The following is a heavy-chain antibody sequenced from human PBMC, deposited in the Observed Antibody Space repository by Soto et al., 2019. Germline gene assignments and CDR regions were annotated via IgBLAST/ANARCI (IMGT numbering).Heavy chain of an antibody. Sequence: QTLSLTCAISGDGVSSNGAAWNWIRQSPSRGLEWLGRTYYRSQWLNDYADSVKSRITIKPDTSKNQFSLELDSVTPEDTAVYYCAREEGYYHDSSGPFDYWGLGTLVTVSS. CDR1: GDGVSSNGAA. V-gene: IGHV6-1*01. J-gene: IGHJ4*02. CDR2: TYYRSQWLN. CDR3: AREEGYYHDSSGPFDY. D-gene: IGHD3-22*01.